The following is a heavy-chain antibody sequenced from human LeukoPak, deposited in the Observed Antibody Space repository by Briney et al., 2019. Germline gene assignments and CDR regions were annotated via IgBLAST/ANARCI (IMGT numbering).Heavy chain of an antibody. Sequence: SETLSLTCTVSGGSISSSSYYWGWIRQSPGRGLEWIGNIYYSGSTYYNPSLKSRVTISVDTSKNQLSLKLTSVTAADTSVYYCARQGGDKGRFDYGGQEPL. J-gene: IGHJ4*02. CDR1: GGSISSSSYY. V-gene: IGHV4-39*01. D-gene: IGHD2-21*02. CDR2: IYYSGST. CDR3: ARQGGDKGRFDY.